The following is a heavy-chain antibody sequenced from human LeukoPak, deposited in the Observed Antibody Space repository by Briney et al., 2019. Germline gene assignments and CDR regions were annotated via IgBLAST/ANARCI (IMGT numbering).Heavy chain of an antibody. D-gene: IGHD3-10*01. J-gene: IGHJ4*02. CDR1: GFTFSSYG. Sequence: PGGSLRLSCAASGFTFSSYGMHWVRQAPGKGLEWLAVIWYDGSNKYYADSVKGRFTISRDNSKTTLYLQMNSLRAEHTAVYYCARDLSWFGEFDYWGQGTLVTVSS. CDR2: IWYDGSNK. CDR3: ARDLSWFGEFDY. V-gene: IGHV3-33*01.